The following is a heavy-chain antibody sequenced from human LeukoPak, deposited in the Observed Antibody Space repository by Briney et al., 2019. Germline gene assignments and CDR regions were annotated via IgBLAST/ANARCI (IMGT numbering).Heavy chain of an antibody. J-gene: IGHJ3*02. CDR1: GFTFSSYG. V-gene: IGHV3-21*01. Sequence: PGGSLRLSGAASGFTFSSYGMNWVRQAPGKGLEWVSSITSSGSYIFYADSVKGRFTISRDNAKNSLYQQMNSLRAEDTAVYYCARENGDYADAFDIWGQGTMVTVSS. CDR3: ARENGDYADAFDI. D-gene: IGHD4-17*01. CDR2: ITSSGSYI.